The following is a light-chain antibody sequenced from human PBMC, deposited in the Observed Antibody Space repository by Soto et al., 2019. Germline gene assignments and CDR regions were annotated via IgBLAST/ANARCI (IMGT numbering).Light chain of an antibody. CDR3: AAWDDSLNALL. CDR1: TSNIGTNN. J-gene: IGLJ3*02. CDR2: END. V-gene: IGLV1-44*01. Sequence: QLVLTQPPSASGTPGQTVTISCSGSTSNIGTNNVNWYQQLPGTAPKLLIYENDQRPSGVPDRFSGSKSVTSASLSISGLQSEDEGDYHCAAWDDSLNALLFGGGTKLTVL.